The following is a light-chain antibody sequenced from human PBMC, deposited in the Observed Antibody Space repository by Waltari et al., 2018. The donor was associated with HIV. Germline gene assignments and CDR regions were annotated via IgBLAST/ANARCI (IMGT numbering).Light chain of an antibody. V-gene: IGKV2-30*01. CDR2: KVS. CDR3: MQGSHLYT. CDR1: QSLVYTDGITY. Sequence: DVVMTQSPLSLPVTLGQPASISCRSSQSLVYTDGITYLSWFQQRQGQSPRRLIYKVSNRDSGVPDRFSGSGSGTDFTLQISRVEADDVGVYYCMQGSHLYTFGQGTKLEIK. J-gene: IGKJ2*01.